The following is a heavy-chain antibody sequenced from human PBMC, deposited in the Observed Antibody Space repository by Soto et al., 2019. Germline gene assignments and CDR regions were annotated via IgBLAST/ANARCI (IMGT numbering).Heavy chain of an antibody. V-gene: IGHV3-23*01. CDR1: GFTFSSLA. Sequence: GRSLRLSCAASGFTFSSLAMNWVRQAPGKGLEWVSAISGSAATTHFADSVKGRFTISRDNSKNTLYLQMNSLRAEDTAVYYCARDRSYYDSSGSYSPPYWGQGTLVTVSS. J-gene: IGHJ4*02. CDR3: ARDRSYYDSSGSYSPPY. D-gene: IGHD3-22*01. CDR2: ISGSAATT.